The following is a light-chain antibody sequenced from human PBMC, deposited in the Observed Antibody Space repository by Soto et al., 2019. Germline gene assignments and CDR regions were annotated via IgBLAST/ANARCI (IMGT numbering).Light chain of an antibody. V-gene: IGKV3-20*01. CDR2: GAS. Sequence: ELVLTQSPGTLSLSPGERATLSCRASQTVNNNYLAWYQQIPGQAPRLLISGASGRATGTPDRFSGSASGTDFTLTISRLEPEDFAVYYCQQYGSSPLTCGGGTKE. CDR3: QQYGSSPLT. CDR1: QTVNNNY. J-gene: IGKJ4*01.